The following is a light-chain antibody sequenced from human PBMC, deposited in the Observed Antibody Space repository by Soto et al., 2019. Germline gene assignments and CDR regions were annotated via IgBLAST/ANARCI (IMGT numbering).Light chain of an antibody. Sequence: AIQLTQSPSSLSASVGDRVSITCRASQGISSALDWYQHKPGKAPKILSYDASSLQSEVPSRFSGSESGTECTLTISSLQPEDFATYYCQRLKTYPFTFGQGTRLVIK. J-gene: IGKJ5*01. CDR1: QGISSA. CDR3: QRLKTYPFT. V-gene: IGKV1-13*02. CDR2: DAS.